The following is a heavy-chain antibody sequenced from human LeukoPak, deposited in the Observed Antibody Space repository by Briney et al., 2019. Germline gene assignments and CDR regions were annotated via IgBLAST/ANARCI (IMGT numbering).Heavy chain of an antibody. CDR2: IYDSGST. J-gene: IGHJ3*02. Sequence: SETLSLTCAVYGGSFSGYYWSWIRQPPGKGLEWIGYIYDSGSTSYNPSLKSRVTISVDTSKNQFSLKLSSVTAADTAVYYCARLNFDAFDIWGQGTMVTVSS. V-gene: IGHV4-59*08. CDR3: ARLNFDAFDI. CDR1: GGSFSGYY.